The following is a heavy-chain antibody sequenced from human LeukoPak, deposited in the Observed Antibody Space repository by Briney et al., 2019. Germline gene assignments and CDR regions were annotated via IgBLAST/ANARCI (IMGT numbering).Heavy chain of an antibody. V-gene: IGHV3-48*01. CDR1: GFTFSSYS. Sequence: GGSLSLSCAASGFTFSSYSMSWVRQAPGKGLEWVSYISSSSSTIYYADSVKGRFTISRDNAKNSLYLQMNSLRAEDTAVYYCAREQQDYFDYWGQGTLVTVSS. CDR2: ISSSSSTI. CDR3: AREQQDYFDY. J-gene: IGHJ4*02.